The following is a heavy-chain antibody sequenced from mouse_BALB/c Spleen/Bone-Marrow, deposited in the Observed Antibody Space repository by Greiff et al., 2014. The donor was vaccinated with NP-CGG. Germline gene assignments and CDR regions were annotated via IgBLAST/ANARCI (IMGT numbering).Heavy chain of an antibody. J-gene: IGHJ2*01. Sequence: QVQLQQSGAELAKPGASVKLSCKASGFTFTSYWMHWVKQRPGKGLEWIGYINPSTGSTEYNQKFKYKATLTAKKSSSTHYMQLSSQKTEDSAVYNYATGDYFDYWGQGTTLTVAS. V-gene: IGHV1-7*01. CDR2: INPSTGST. D-gene: IGHD4-1*01. CDR1: GFTFTSYW. CDR3: ATGDYFDY.